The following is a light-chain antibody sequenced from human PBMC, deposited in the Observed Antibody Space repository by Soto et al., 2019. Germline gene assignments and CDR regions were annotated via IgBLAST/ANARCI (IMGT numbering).Light chain of an antibody. CDR3: QQAST. CDR1: LSVSSSY. CDR2: GAS. V-gene: IGKV3-20*01. J-gene: IGKJ2*01. Sequence: EIVLTQSPGTLSLSPGERATLSCRASLSVSSSYLAWYQQKPGQAPRLLIYGASSRATGFPDRFSGSGSGTDFTRTISRVEAEDFGVYYCQQASTFGQGTKLEIK.